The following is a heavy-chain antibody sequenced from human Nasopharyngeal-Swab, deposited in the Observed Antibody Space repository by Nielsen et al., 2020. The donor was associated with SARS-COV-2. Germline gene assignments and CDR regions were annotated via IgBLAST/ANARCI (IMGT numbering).Heavy chain of an antibody. V-gene: IGHV4-59*01. Sequence: WIRQPPGKGLEWIGYIYYSGSTNYNPSLKSRVTISVDTSKNQFSLKLNSVTAADTAVYYCARVRGITMIQGAYYFDNWGQGTLVTVSS. CDR3: ARVRGITMIQGAYYFDN. CDR2: IYYSGST. D-gene: IGHD3-10*01. J-gene: IGHJ4*02.